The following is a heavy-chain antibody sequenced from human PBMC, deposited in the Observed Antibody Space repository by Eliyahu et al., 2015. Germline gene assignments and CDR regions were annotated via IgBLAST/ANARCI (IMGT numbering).Heavy chain of an antibody. Sequence: QVQLVQSGAEVKKPGSSVKVSCKASGGTFNRYAINWVRQAPGDGLEWMGGIIPIFGSANYAQKFQGRVTITADESTSTAYLELSSLRSEDTAMYYCARVSGEMTTVLSPYYYWGQGTLVTVSS. D-gene: IGHD4-17*01. CDR1: GGTFNRYA. CDR3: ARVSGEMTTVLSPYYY. J-gene: IGHJ4*02. CDR2: IIPIFGSA. V-gene: IGHV1-69*01.